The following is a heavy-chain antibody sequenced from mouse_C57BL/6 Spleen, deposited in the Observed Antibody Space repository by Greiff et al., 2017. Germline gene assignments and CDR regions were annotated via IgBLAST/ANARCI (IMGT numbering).Heavy chain of an antibody. CDR1: GYTFTSYG. CDR3: ASPPHHGNNFDY. CDR2: IYPRSGNT. J-gene: IGHJ2*01. V-gene: IGHV1-81*01. D-gene: IGHD1-1*01. Sequence: QVQLQQSGAELARPGASVKLSCKASGYTFTSYGISWVKQRTGQGLEWIGEIYPRSGNTYYNEKFKGKATLTADKSSSTAYMELRSLTSEDSAVYFCASPPHHGNNFDYWGQGTTRTVSS.